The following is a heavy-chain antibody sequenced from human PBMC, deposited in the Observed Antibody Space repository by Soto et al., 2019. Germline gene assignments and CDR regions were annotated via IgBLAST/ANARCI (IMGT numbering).Heavy chain of an antibody. CDR3: ARGRYGDY. Sequence: QVHLVQSGAEVKKPGASVKVSCKGSGYAFTTYGITWVRQAPGQGLEWMGWISAHNGNTNYAQKLQGRVTVTRDTSTSTAYIELRSLGSDDTAVYYCARGRYGDYWGQGALVTVSS. CDR2: ISAHNGNT. CDR1: GYAFTTYG. V-gene: IGHV1-18*01. J-gene: IGHJ4*02. D-gene: IGHD1-1*01.